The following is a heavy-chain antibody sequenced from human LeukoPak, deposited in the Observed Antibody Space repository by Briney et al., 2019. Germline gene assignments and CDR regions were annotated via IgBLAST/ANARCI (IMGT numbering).Heavy chain of an antibody. Sequence: SETLSLTCAVYGGSFSGYYWSWIRQPPGKGLEWIGYIYYSGSTNYNPSLKSRVTISVDTSKNQFSLKLSSVTAADTAVYYCASGYGSGIDYWGQGTLVTVSS. CDR2: IYYSGST. CDR1: GGSFSGYY. D-gene: IGHD3-10*01. CDR3: ASGYGSGIDY. J-gene: IGHJ4*02. V-gene: IGHV4-59*01.